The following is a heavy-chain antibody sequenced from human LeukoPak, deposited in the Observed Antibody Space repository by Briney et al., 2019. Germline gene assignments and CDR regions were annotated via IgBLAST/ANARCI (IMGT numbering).Heavy chain of an antibody. J-gene: IGHJ4*02. Sequence: ASVKVSCKASGGTFSSYAISWVRQAPGQRLEWMGWINAGNGNTKYSQKFQGRVTITRDTSASTAYMELSSLRSEDTAVYYCARDADGDYVMDYWGQGTLVTVSS. CDR2: INAGNGNT. CDR1: GGTFSSYA. V-gene: IGHV1-3*01. CDR3: ARDADGDYVMDY. D-gene: IGHD4-17*01.